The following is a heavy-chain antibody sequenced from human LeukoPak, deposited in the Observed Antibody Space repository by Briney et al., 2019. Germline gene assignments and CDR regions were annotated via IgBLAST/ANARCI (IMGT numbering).Heavy chain of an antibody. CDR2: IIPIFGTA. J-gene: IGHJ4*02. V-gene: IGHV1-69*13. D-gene: IGHD3-22*01. CDR1: GGTFSSYA. Sequence: ASVKVACKASGGTFSSYAISWVRQAPGQGLDWMGAIIPIFGTANYAQKFQGRVTITADESTSTAYMELRSLRSEDTAVYYCARDPTLNYYDSSGYSYYFDYWGQGTLVTVSS. CDR3: ARDPTLNYYDSSGYSYYFDY.